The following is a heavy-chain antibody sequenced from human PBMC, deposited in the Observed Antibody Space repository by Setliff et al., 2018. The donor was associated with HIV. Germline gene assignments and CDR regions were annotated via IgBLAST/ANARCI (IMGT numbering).Heavy chain of an antibody. CDR1: GYTFTSYG. D-gene: IGHD3-22*01. Sequence: GASVKVSCKASGYTFTSYGISWVRQAPGQGLEWMGWISAYNGNTNYAQKLQGRVTMTTDPSTSTAYMELRSLRSDDTAVYYCASSVGSGYPSEFDYWGQGTLVNVSS. CDR2: ISAYNGNT. V-gene: IGHV1-18*01. CDR3: ASSVGSGYPSEFDY. J-gene: IGHJ4*02.